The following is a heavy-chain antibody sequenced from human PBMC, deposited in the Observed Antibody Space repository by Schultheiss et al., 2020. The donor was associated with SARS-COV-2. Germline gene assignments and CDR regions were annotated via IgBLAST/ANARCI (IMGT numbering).Heavy chain of an antibody. J-gene: IGHJ6*02. D-gene: IGHD4-17*01. V-gene: IGHV3-11*04. CDR3: ARARDYGDGYYYGMDV. Sequence: GESLKISCAASGFTFSYYYMSGVRQAPGKGLEWVSAISGSGGSTYYADSVKGRFTVSRDNAKNSLYLQMNSLRAEDTAVYYCARARDYGDGYYYGMDVWGQGTTVTVSS. CDR1: GFTFSYYY. CDR2: ISGSGGST.